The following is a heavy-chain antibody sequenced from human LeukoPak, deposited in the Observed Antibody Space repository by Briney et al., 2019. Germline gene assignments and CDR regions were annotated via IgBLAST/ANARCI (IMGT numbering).Heavy chain of an antibody. CDR3: ARQDGDGLYYFDY. J-gene: IGHJ4*02. CDR2: IYPGDSVT. D-gene: IGHD3-10*01. V-gene: IGHV5-51*01. CDR1: GYSFNYYW. Sequence: PGESLKISCKGSGYSFNYYWIAWVRQMPGKGPEWMGIIYPGDSVTRYSPSFQGQVTISPDKSITTAYLQWSSLKASDTAIYYCARQDGDGLYYFDYWGQGTLVTVSS.